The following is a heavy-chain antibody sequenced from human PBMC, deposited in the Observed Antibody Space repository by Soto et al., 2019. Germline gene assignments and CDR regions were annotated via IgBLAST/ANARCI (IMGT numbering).Heavy chain of an antibody. D-gene: IGHD6-25*01. CDR3: ARDSQWGYSTGH. CDR2: IHHSGNT. J-gene: IGHJ4*02. CDR1: GGSITSERW. V-gene: IGHV4-4*02. Sequence: SETLSLTCAVSGGSITSERWWTWVRQPPGKGLEWIGEIHHSGNTNYNPSLKSRVTISVDKSKNQFSLELRSVTAADTAVYYCARDSQWGYSTGHWGQGTLVT.